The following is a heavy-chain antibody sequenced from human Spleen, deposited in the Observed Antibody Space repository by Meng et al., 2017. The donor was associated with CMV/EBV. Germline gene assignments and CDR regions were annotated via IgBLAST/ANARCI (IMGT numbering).Heavy chain of an antibody. CDR3: ATYYYDSSGYYCFDY. CDR2: IYYSGST. V-gene: IGHV4-30-4*08. D-gene: IGHD3-22*01. Sequence: VPLQESGPGLVKPPQTLSLTCTVSGGSSSSGDYYWSWIRQPPGKGLEWIGYIYYSGSTYYNPSLKSRVTISVDTSKNQFSLKLSSVTAADTAVYYCATYYYDSSGYYCFDYWGQGTLVTVSS. CDR1: GGSSSSGDYY. J-gene: IGHJ4*02.